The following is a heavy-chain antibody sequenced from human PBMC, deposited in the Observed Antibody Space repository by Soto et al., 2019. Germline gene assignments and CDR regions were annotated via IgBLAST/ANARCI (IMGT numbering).Heavy chain of an antibody. CDR3: ARCPPPDYDYIWGSYRYYYFDY. J-gene: IGHJ4*02. D-gene: IGHD3-16*02. CDR1: GYTFTSYG. Sequence: ASVKVSCKASGYTFTSYGISWVRQAPGQGLEWMGWISAYNGNTNYAQKLQGRVTMTTDTSTSTAYMELRSLRSDDTAVYYRARCPPPDYDYIWGSYRYYYFDYWGQGTLVTVSS. V-gene: IGHV1-18*01. CDR2: ISAYNGNT.